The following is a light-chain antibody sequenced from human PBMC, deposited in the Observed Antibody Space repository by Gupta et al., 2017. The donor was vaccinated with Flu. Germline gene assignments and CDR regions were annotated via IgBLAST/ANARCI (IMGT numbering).Light chain of an antibody. V-gene: IGKV3-20*01. CDR3: QQYSSSHT. CDR1: QSVGSTY. Sequence: PGTLSSSPGERATLSCRASQSVGSTYFAWYQQKPGQAPRLLIYGASSRATAFPDRFSGSGSGTDFTLTINRLEAEDFAVYYCQQYSSSHTFGQGTKVEIK. J-gene: IGKJ1*01. CDR2: GAS.